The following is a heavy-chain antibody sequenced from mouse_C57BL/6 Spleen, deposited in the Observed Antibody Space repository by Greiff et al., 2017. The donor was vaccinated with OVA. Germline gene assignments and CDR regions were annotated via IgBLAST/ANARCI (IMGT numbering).Heavy chain of an antibody. D-gene: IGHD4-1*01. CDR2: IHPNSGST. CDR1: GYTFTSYW. Sequence: QVQLQQPGAELVKPGASVKLSCKASGYTFTSYWMHWVKQRPGQGLEWIGMIHPNSGSTNYNEKFKSKATLTVDKSSSTAYMQLSSLTSEDSAVYYCARKGTGTRELAYWGQGTLVTVSA. V-gene: IGHV1-64*01. J-gene: IGHJ3*01. CDR3: ARKGTGTRELAY.